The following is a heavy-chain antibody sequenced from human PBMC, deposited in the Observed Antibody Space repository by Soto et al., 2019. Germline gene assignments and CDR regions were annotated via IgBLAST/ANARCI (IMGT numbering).Heavy chain of an antibody. V-gene: IGHV4-61*08. J-gene: IGHJ4*02. D-gene: IGHD5-18*01. CDR3: ACHRGNTYGPYDY. Sequence: PSETLSLTCTVSGASVSDTGYSWSWIRQPPGKGLECIGSIYYSGTTNYNPSLKSRVTISIDTSRNQFSLKLSSMTAADTAVYYFACHRGNTYGPYDYWGKGTLVTVSS. CDR1: GASVSDTGYS. CDR2: IYYSGTT.